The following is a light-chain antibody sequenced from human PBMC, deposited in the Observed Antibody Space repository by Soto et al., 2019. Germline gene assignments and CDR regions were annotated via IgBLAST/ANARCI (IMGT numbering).Light chain of an antibody. CDR3: QQFYSYPLT. Sequence: DIQLTQSPSFLSASVGDRVTITCRASQGISSYLAWYQQTPGKAPKLLIYAASTLQSGVPSRFSGSGSGTEFTLTISSLQPEDFATYYCQQFYSYPLTFGGGTKVEIK. CDR2: AAS. CDR1: QGISSY. J-gene: IGKJ4*01. V-gene: IGKV1-9*01.